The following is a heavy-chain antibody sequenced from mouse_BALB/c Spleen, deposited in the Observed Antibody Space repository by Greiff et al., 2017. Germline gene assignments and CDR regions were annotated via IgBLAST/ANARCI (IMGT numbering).Heavy chain of an antibody. Sequence: EVKLVESGGGLVQPGGSRKLSCAASGFTFSSFGMHWVRQAPEKGLEWVAYISSGSSTIYYADTVKGRFTISRDNPKNTLFLQMTSLRSEDTAMYYCASGRRSATGGFDYWGQGTTHTVSS. CDR2: ISSGSSTI. CDR3: ASGRRSATGGFDY. V-gene: IGHV5-17*02. D-gene: IGHD1-1*01. CDR1: GFTFSSFG. J-gene: IGHJ2*01.